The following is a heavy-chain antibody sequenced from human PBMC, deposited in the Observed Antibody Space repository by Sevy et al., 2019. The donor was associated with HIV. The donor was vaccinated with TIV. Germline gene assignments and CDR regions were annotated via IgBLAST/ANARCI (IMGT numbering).Heavy chain of an antibody. D-gene: IGHD6-13*01. CDR2: INHSGST. CDR3: ATLPGIAAAGGV. V-gene: IGHV4-34*01. Sequence: KQSQTLSLTCAVYGGSFSGYYWSWIRQPPGKGLEWIGEINHSGSTNYNPSLKSRVTISVDTSKNQFSLKLSSVTAADTAVYYCATLPGIAAAGGVWGQGTTVTVSS. J-gene: IGHJ6*02. CDR1: GGSFSGYY.